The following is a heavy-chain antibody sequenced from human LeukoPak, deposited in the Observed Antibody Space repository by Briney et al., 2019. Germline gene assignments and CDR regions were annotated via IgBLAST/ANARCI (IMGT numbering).Heavy chain of an antibody. V-gene: IGHV1-8*01. CDR2: MNPNSGNT. CDR3: ARGARAIVVVPAANYYYYGMDV. D-gene: IGHD2-2*01. CDR1: GYTFTSYD. J-gene: IGHJ6*02. Sequence: VSVKVSCKASGYTFTSYDINWVRQATGQGLEWMGWMNPNSGNTGYAQKFQGRVTMTRNTSISTAYMELSSLRSEDTAVYYCARGARAIVVVPAANYYYYGMDVWGQGTTVTVSS.